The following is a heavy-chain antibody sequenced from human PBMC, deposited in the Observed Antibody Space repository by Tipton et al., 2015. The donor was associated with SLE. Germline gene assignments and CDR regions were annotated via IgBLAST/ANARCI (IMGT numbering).Heavy chain of an antibody. CDR2: IYYSGST. V-gene: IGHV4-59*01. Sequence: TLSLTCTVSYGSISGYYWSWIRQPPGKGLEWIGYIYYSGSTYYDPSLKSRVTISVDTSKNQFSLKLSSVTAADTAVYYCARHRREHYTSSSSAFDIWGQGTMVTVSS. D-gene: IGHD6-6*01. CDR3: ARHRREHYTSSSSAFDI. CDR1: YGSISGYY. J-gene: IGHJ3*02.